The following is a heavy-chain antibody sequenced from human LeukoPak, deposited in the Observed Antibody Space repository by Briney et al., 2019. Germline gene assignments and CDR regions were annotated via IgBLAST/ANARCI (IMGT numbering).Heavy chain of an antibody. CDR1: GFTFSSYY. CDR3: AKGSAAGRPYYFDY. V-gene: IGHV3-74*01. CDR2: TNTDGSNT. Sequence: GGSLRLSCAASGFTFSSYYMHWVRQAPGKGLVWVSRTNTDGSNTNYADSVKGRFTISRDSSKTILYLQMNSLRAEDAAVYFCAKGSAAGRPYYFDYWGQGTLVTVSS. J-gene: IGHJ4*02. D-gene: IGHD6-25*01.